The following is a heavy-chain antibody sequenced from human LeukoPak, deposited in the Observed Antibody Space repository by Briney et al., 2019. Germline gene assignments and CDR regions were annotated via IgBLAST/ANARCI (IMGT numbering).Heavy chain of an antibody. V-gene: IGHV4-30-2*01. CDR1: GGSISSGGYS. CDR2: IYHSGST. D-gene: IGHD5-18*01. Sequence: SETLSLTRAVSGGSISSGGYSWSWIRQPPGKGLEWIGYIYHSGSTYYNPSLKSRVTISVDRSKNQFSLKLSSVTAADTAVYYCARDGNSYGSFDYWGQGTLVTVSS. J-gene: IGHJ4*02. CDR3: ARDGNSYGSFDY.